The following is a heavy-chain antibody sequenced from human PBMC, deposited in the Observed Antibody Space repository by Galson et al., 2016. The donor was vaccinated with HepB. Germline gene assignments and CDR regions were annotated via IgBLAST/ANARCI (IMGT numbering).Heavy chain of an antibody. D-gene: IGHD3-10*01. J-gene: IGHJ4*02. Sequence: TLSLTCAMSGGSLSSGGYSWSWVRQPPGKGLEWIGYIYHTGSTYYSPSLMSRVTISVDRSKNLFSLRLTSVTAADTAVYYCARYYYGSGIHSHFDYWGQGTLVTVSS. CDR3: ARYYYGSGIHSHFDY. V-gene: IGHV4-30-2*01. CDR1: GGSLSSGGYS. CDR2: IYHTGST.